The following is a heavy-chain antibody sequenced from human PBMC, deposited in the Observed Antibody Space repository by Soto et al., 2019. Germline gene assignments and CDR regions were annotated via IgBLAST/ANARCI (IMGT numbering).Heavy chain of an antibody. D-gene: IGHD6-19*01. CDR2: IGTAGDT. CDR3: ARGGTVAGEFDY. Sequence: ESGGGLVQPGGSLRLSCAASGFTFSSYDMHWVRQATGKGLEWVSAIGTAGDTYYPGSVKGRFTISRENAKNSLYLQMNSLRAGDTAVYYCARGGTVAGEFDYWGQGTLVTVSS. V-gene: IGHV3-13*01. CDR1: GFTFSSYD. J-gene: IGHJ4*02.